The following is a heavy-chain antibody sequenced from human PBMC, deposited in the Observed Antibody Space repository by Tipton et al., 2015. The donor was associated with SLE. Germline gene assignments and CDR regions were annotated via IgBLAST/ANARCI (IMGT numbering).Heavy chain of an antibody. CDR3: TRDPRRGYSGYDYDYYYGMDV. V-gene: IGHV3-49*04. Sequence: SLRLSCTASGFTFGDYAMSWVRQAPGKGLEWVGIIRSKAYGGTTEYAATVKGRFTISRDDSKSIAYLQMDSLEIEDTAVYYCTRDPRRGYSGYDYDYYYGMDVWGQGTTVTVSS. CDR1: GFTFGDYA. J-gene: IGHJ6*02. CDR2: IRSKAYGGTT. D-gene: IGHD5-12*01.